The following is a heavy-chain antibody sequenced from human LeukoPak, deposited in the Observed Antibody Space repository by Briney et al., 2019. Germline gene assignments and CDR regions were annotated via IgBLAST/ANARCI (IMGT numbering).Heavy chain of an antibody. J-gene: IGHJ4*02. D-gene: IGHD5-18*01. CDR3: ARSWIQLWTPDY. Sequence: GGSLRLSCAASGFTFSSYAMHWVRQAPGKGLEWVAVISYDGSNKYYADSVKGRFTISRDNSKNTLYLQMNSLRAEDTAVYYCARSWIQLWTPDYRGQGTLVTVSS. V-gene: IGHV3-30-3*01. CDR1: GFTFSSYA. CDR2: ISYDGSNK.